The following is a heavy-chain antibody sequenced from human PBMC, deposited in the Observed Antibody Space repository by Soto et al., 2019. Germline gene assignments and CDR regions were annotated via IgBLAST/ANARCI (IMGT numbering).Heavy chain of an antibody. CDR2: IYYSGST. CDR3: ARESGRQWLVRYFDY. D-gene: IGHD6-19*01. J-gene: IGHJ4*02. Sequence: TLSLTCTVSGGSTSSGGYYWSWIRQHPGKGLEWIGYIYYSGSTYYNPSLKSRVTISVDTSKNQFSLKLSSVTAADTAVYYCARESGRQWLVRYFDYWGQGTLVTVSS. CDR1: GGSTSSGGYY. V-gene: IGHV4-31*02.